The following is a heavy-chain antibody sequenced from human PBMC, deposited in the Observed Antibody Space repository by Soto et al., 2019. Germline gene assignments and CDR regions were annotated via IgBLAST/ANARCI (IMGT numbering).Heavy chain of an antibody. V-gene: IGHV3-15*07. J-gene: IGHJ4*02. D-gene: IGHD3-22*01. CDR3: NTDPGDSSGYLYLDY. CDR2: IKSKTDGGTT. Sequence: PGGSLRLSCAASGFTFSNAWMNWVRQAPGKGLEWVGRIKSKTDGGTTDYAAPVKGRFTISRDDSKNTLYLQMNSLKTEDTAVYYCNTDPGDSSGYLYLDYWGQGTLVTVS. CDR1: GFTFSNAW.